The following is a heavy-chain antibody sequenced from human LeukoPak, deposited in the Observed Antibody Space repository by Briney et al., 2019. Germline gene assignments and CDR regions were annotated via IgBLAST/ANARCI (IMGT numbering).Heavy chain of an antibody. CDR3: ARLGSSSWFDY. CDR1: GGSTSSSSYY. D-gene: IGHD6-13*01. Sequence: SETLSLTSTVYGGSTSSSSYYWDWIRQPPGKGLEWIGSIYYSGSTYYNPSLKSRVTISVDTSKNQFSLKLSSVTAADTAVYYCARLGSSSWFDYWGQGTLVTVSS. J-gene: IGHJ4*02. CDR2: IYYSGST. V-gene: IGHV4-39*01.